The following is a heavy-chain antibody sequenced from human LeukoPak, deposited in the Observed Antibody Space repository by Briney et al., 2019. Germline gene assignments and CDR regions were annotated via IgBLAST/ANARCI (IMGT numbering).Heavy chain of an antibody. J-gene: IGHJ5*02. Sequence: PGGSLRLSCAASGFIFNNYALTWVRQAPGKGLEWVSSISSSSSYIYYADSVKGRFTISRDNAKNSMYLLMNSLRVEDTAVYYCVRDVLYYYGAERLFWFDPWGQGTLVTVSS. CDR3: VRDVLYYYGAERLFWFDP. D-gene: IGHD3-10*01. CDR2: ISSSSSYI. CDR1: GFIFNNYA. V-gene: IGHV3-21*01.